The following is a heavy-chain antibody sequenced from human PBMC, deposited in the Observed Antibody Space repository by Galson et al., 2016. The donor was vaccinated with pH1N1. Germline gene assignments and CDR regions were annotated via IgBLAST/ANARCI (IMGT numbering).Heavy chain of an antibody. CDR1: GFTFSDYW. Sequence: SLRLSCAASGFTFSDYWMSWVRQAPGKGLEWVANIKQDGSVKYYVDSVKGRFTISRDNAKNSLYLQMNSLRAEDTAVYYCARAVAAAGSHWGQGTLVTGSS. CDR3: ARAVAAAGSH. J-gene: IGHJ4*02. CDR2: IKQDGSVK. V-gene: IGHV3-7*01. D-gene: IGHD6-13*01.